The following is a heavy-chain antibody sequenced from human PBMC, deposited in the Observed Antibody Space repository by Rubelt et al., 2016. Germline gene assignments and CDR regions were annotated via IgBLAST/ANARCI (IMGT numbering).Heavy chain of an antibody. D-gene: IGHD4-17*01. V-gene: IGHV3-15*07. CDR2: IKSKPDGGTT. CDR1: GFTFSSYG. J-gene: IGHJ4*02. CDR3: TTVTDDYGSYY. Sequence: GFTFSSYGMHWVRQAPGKGLEWVGRIKSKPDGGTTDYAAPVKGRFTISRDESKNTLYLEMNSLKTEDTAVYYCTTVTDDYGSYYWGQGTQVTVSS.